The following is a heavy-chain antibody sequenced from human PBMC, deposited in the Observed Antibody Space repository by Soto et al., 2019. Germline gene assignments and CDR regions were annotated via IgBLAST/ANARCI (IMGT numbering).Heavy chain of an antibody. D-gene: IGHD3-22*01. J-gene: IGHJ3*02. CDR3: ARDRSYYYDSSGYSPSGAFDI. V-gene: IGHV4-34*01. CDR2: INHSGST. CDR1: GGSFSGYY. Sequence: SETLSLTCAVYGGSFSGYYWSWIRQPPGKGLEWIGEINHSGSTNYNPSLKSRVTISVDTSKNQFSLKLSSVTAADTAVYYCARDRSYYYDSSGYSPSGAFDIWGQGTMVTVSS.